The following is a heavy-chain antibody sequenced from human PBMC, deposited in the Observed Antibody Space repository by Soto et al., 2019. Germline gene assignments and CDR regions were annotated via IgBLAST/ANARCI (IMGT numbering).Heavy chain of an antibody. J-gene: IGHJ6*02. Sequence: PGGSLSLSCAASGFSFSSGAMSWVCQAPGKGLEWVSASSGSGGSTYYADSVKGRFTISRDNSKNTLYLQMNSLRAEDTAVYYCAKQNYDILTGYRYYYYYGMDVWGQGTTVTVSS. CDR1: GFSFSSGA. CDR3: AKQNYDILTGYRYYYYYGMDV. CDR2: SSGSGGST. V-gene: IGHV3-23*01. D-gene: IGHD3-9*01.